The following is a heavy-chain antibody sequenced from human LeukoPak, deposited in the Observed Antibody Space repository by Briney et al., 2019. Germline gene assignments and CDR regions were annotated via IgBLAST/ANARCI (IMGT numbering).Heavy chain of an antibody. Sequence: SETLSLTCAVYGGSFSGYYWSWIRQPPGEGLEWIGEINHSGSTNYNPSLKSRVTISVDTSKNQFSLKLSSVTAADTAVYYCARVVHWGPEKLPTYYFDYWGQGTLVTVSS. V-gene: IGHV4-34*01. J-gene: IGHJ4*02. CDR2: INHSGST. CDR1: GGSFSGYY. CDR3: ARVVHWGPEKLPTYYFDY. D-gene: IGHD2-15*01.